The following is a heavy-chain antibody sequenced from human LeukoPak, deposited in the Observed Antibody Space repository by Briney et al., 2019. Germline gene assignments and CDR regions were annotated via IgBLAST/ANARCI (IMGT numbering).Heavy chain of an antibody. CDR2: ISWNSGTI. D-gene: IGHD6-19*01. CDR1: GFILNNYA. Sequence: PGGSLRLSCVGSGFILNNYAMHWVRQPPGKGLEWVSGISWNSGTIDYADSVRGRFTISRDNAKNSLYLQMDSLRVEDTAFYYCAKDDRRHYTSGPNPDSLHWGQGALVTVSS. J-gene: IGHJ4*02. V-gene: IGHV3-9*01. CDR3: AKDDRRHYTSGPNPDSLH.